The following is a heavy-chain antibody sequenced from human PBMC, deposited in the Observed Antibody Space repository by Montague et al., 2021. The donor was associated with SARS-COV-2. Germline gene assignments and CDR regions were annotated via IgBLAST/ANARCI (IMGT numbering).Heavy chain of an antibody. Sequence: SLRLSCAASGFTFSTHAMHWVRQAPGKGLEWVAVISTDGSNQDFADSVKGRFTISRDNSKNTLYIQMNSLRVDDTAIYYCATRPPYFARPLVPLLDVWGQGTMVIVSS. V-gene: IGHV3-30*04. CDR1: GFTFSTHA. CDR3: ATRPPYFARPLVPLLDV. CDR2: ISTDGSNQ. D-gene: IGHD2/OR15-2a*01. J-gene: IGHJ4*02.